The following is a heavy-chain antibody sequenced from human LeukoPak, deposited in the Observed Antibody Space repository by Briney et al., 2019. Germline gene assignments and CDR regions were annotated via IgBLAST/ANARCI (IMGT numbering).Heavy chain of an antibody. J-gene: IGHJ4*02. V-gene: IGHV4-34*01. CDR2: INHSGST. D-gene: IGHD3-16*01. CDR3: ARAWGRIDY. Sequence: PSETLSLTCAVYGGSFSGYYWSWIRQPPGKGLEWIGEINHSGSTNYNPSLKSRVTISVDTSKNQFSLKLSSVTAADTAVYYCARAWGRIDYWSQGTLVTVSS. CDR1: GGSFSGYY.